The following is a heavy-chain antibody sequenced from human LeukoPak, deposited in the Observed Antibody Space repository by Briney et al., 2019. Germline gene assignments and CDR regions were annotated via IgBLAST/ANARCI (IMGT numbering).Heavy chain of an antibody. J-gene: IGHJ4*02. V-gene: IGHV4-59*08. CDR3: ARLDDYGDYVAY. CDR2: IYYSGST. Sequence: SETLSLTCTVSGGSISSYYWSWIRQPPGKGLEWIGYIYYSGSTNYNPSLKSRVTISVDTAKNQFSLKLSSVTAADTALYYCARLDDYGDYVAYWGQGTLVTVSS. CDR1: GGSISSYY. D-gene: IGHD4-17*01.